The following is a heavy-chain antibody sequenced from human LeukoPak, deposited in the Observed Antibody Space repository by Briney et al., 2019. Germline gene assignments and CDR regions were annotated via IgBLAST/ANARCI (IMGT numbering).Heavy chain of an antibody. D-gene: IGHD3-10*01. V-gene: IGHV3-48*04. CDR2: ISSSSSTI. CDR3: ARDPHAHLLWFGELAR. CDR1: GFTFSSYS. Sequence: SGGSLRLSCAASGFTFSSYSMNWVRQAPGKGLEWVSYISSSSSTIYYADSVKGRFTISRDNAKNSLYLQMNSLRAEDTAVYYCARDPHAHLLWFGELARWGQGTLVTVSS. J-gene: IGHJ4*02.